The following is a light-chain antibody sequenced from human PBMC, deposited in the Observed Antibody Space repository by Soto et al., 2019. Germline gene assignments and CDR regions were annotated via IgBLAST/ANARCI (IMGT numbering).Light chain of an antibody. CDR3: QQSYSTLPIT. CDR1: QFITTY. J-gene: IGKJ5*01. Sequence: DIQMTQSPSSLSASVGDRVSITCRASQFITTYLNWYQHKPGNAPKLLIYAASFLQSGVPSRFSGSGSGTDFTLTISDLQPEDFGTYYCQQSYSTLPITFGQGTRLDIK. CDR2: AAS. V-gene: IGKV1-39*01.